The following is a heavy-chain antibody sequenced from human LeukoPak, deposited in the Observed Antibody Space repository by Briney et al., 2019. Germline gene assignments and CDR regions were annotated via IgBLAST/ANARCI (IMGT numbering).Heavy chain of an antibody. Sequence: SETLSLTCTVSGGSISSGGYYWSWIRQPPGKGLEWIGEINHSGITNYNPSLKSRVTISVDTSKNQFSLKLSSVTAADTAVYYCARGDFFGFWGQGTLVTVSS. CDR3: ARGDFFGF. CDR2: INHSGIT. CDR1: GGSISSGGYY. V-gene: IGHV4-39*07. D-gene: IGHD3-3*01. J-gene: IGHJ4*02.